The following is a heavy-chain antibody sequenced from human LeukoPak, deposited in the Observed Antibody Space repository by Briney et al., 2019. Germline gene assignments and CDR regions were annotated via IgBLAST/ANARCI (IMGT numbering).Heavy chain of an antibody. V-gene: IGHV4-38-2*02. Sequence: PSETLSLTCTVSGYSISSGYYWGWIRQPPGKGLEWIGSIYHSGSTYYNPSLKSRVTISVDTSKNQFSLKLSSVTAADTAVYYCARGAYYDFWSGFDYWGQGTLVTVSS. J-gene: IGHJ4*02. CDR2: IYHSGST. CDR1: GYSISSGYY. D-gene: IGHD3-3*01. CDR3: ARGAYYDFWSGFDY.